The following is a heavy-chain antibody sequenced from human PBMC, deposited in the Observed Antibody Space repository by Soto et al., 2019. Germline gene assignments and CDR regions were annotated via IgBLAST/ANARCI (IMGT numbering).Heavy chain of an antibody. D-gene: IGHD2-21*02. J-gene: IGHJ1*01. CDR1: GFSFSSFA. CDR3: ARDHVVVTIEGVQH. V-gene: IGHV3-30-3*01. CDR2: ISYDGSNK. Sequence: QVQLVESGGGVVQPGRSLRLSCAASGFSFSSFAMHWVRQAPGKGLEWVAVISYDGSNKYYADSVKGRFTISRDNSKNTLYLQVDSLRAEDTAVYYCARDHVVVTIEGVQHWGQGTLVTVSS.